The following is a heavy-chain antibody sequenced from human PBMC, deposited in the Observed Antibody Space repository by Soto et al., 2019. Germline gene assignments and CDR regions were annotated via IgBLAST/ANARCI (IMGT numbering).Heavy chain of an antibody. CDR1: VGSISSSSYY. D-gene: IGHD4-17*01. CDR2: IYYSGST. V-gene: IGHV4-39*01. Sequence: QLQLQESGPGLVKPSENLSLTCTVSVGSISSSSYYWGWIRQPPGKGLEWIGSIYYSGSTYYNPSLKSRVTISVDTSKNQFSLKLSSVTAADTAVYYCARATTTQYDYWGQGTLVTVSS. J-gene: IGHJ4*02. CDR3: ARATTTQYDY.